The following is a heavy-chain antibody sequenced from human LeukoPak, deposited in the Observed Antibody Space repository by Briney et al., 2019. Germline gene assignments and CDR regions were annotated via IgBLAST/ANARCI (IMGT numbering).Heavy chain of an antibody. CDR3: ARLLVVVAATPSYYFDY. Sequence: SETLSLTCTVSGGSISSYYWSWIRQPPGKGLEWIGYIYYSGSTNYNPSLKSRVTISVDTSKNQFSLKLSSVTAADTAVYYCARLLVVVAATPSYYFDYWGQGTLVTVSS. CDR2: IYYSGST. V-gene: IGHV4-59*08. D-gene: IGHD2-15*01. J-gene: IGHJ4*02. CDR1: GGSISSYY.